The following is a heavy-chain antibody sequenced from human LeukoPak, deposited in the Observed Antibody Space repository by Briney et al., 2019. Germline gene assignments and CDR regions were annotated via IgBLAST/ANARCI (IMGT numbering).Heavy chain of an antibody. CDR3: ARAPPRTVTLQAYYFDY. J-gene: IGHJ4*02. V-gene: IGHV4-59*01. CDR2: IYYIGIT. Sequence: SETLSLTCTVSGGSITSYYWSWIRQPPGKGLEWIGYIYYIGITNYNPSLKSRVTISVDTSKNQFSLKLSSVTAADTAVYYCARAPPRTVTLQAYYFDYWGQGTLVTVSS. CDR1: GGSITSYY. D-gene: IGHD4-17*01.